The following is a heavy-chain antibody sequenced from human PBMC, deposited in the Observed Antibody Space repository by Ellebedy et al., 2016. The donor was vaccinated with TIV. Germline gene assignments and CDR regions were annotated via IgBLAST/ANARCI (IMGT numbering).Heavy chain of an antibody. Sequence: AASVKVSCKASGYNFTSYDINWVRQATGQGLEWMGWRNPNSGNTGYAQKFQGRVTMTRNTSISTAYMELSRLRSEDTAVYYCATGPPKWEVPLDLDSWGQGTLVIVSS. CDR1: GYNFTSYD. D-gene: IGHD1-26*01. J-gene: IGHJ4*02. CDR3: ATGPPKWEVPLDLDS. V-gene: IGHV1-8*01. CDR2: RNPNSGNT.